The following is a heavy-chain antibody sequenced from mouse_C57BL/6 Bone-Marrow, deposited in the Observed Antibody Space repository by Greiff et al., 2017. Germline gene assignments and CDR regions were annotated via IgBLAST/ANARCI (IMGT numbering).Heavy chain of an antibody. CDR2: IWRGGST. J-gene: IGHJ4*01. CDR1: GFSLTSYG. D-gene: IGHD2-3*01. CDR3: AKFDGYPYAMDY. Sequence: VQRVESGPGLVQPSQSLSITCTVSGFSLTSYGVHWVRQSPGKGLEWLGVIWRGGSTDYNAAFMSRLSITKDNSKRQVFFKMNSLQADDTAIYYCAKFDGYPYAMDYWGQGTSVTVSS. V-gene: IGHV2-5*01.